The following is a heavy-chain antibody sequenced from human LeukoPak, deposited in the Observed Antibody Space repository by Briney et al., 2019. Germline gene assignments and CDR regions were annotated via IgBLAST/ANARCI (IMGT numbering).Heavy chain of an antibody. D-gene: IGHD6-13*01. V-gene: IGHV4-59*01. CDR2: IYYSGST. J-gene: IGHJ3*02. CDR3: ARDPYSLRTNDAFVI. Sequence: PSETLSLTCSVSGDSIRTYYWSWIRQPPGKGLEWVGYIYYSGSTNYNPSGKSRVTLAVDPSKNQFSLKQGSLTRVDPAVFYFARDPYSLRTNDAFVIWGQGTMLTISS. CDR1: GDSIRTYY.